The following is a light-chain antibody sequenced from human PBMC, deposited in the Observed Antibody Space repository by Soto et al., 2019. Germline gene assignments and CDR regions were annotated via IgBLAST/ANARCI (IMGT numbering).Light chain of an antibody. CDR3: QQYYGFPWT. V-gene: IGKV1-5*01. Sequence: DIQMTQSPSTLSASIGDRVTIPCRASQNVSHWLAWYRQKPGKAPNLLIYDVSSSESGVPSRFSGSGSGTEFTLTGSSLQPDDFATYFCQQYYGFPWTFGQGTKVEIK. CDR1: QNVSHW. CDR2: DVS. J-gene: IGKJ1*01.